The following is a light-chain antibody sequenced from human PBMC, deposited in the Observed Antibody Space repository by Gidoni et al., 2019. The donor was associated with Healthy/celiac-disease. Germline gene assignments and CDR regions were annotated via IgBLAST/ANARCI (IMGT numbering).Light chain of an antibody. V-gene: IGKV3-20*01. CDR1: QRVSSSY. CDR3: QQYGSSPWT. Sequence: IVLTQSPGTLSLSPGERATLSCRASQRVSSSYLAWYQQKPGQAPRLLIYGASSRATGIPDRVSGSGSGTDFTLTISRLEPEDFAVYYCQQYGSSPWTFGQXTKVEIK. CDR2: GAS. J-gene: IGKJ1*01.